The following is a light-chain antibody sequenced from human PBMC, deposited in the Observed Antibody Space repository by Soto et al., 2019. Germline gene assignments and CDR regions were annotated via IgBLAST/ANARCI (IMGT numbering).Light chain of an antibody. J-gene: IGLJ1*01. CDR1: SSDVGGFDS. CDR2: DVS. Sequence: QSVLTQPASASGSPGQSITISCTGTSSDVGGFDSVSWYQHPPGKAPKLMIYDVSYRPSGVSHRFSGSKSGNTASLTISGLQAEDEGDYYCSSYTTSSTHPAYVFGTGTKLTVL. CDR3: SSYTTSSTHPAYV. V-gene: IGLV2-14*03.